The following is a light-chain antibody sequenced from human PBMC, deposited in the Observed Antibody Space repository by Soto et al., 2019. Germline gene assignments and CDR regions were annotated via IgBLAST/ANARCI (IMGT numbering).Light chain of an antibody. CDR2: DAS. J-gene: IGKJ2*01. V-gene: IGKV1-5*01. CDR1: QSVSSR. CDR3: HQYNSWSPT. Sequence: DIRMTQSPSTLSASVGDRVTFTCRASQSVSSRLAWYQKRPGKAPKLLIHDASSLETGVPSSFSDSGFGTQFTLAISSLDPDDLGTDYRHQYNSWSPTVGQGTKLEIK.